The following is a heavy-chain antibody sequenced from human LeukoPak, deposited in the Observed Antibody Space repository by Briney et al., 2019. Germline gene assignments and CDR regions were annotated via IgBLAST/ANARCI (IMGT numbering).Heavy chain of an antibody. CDR1: GFTFDDYG. V-gene: IGHV3-20*04. CDR3: AKSVYGDYQDN. D-gene: IGHD4-17*01. J-gene: IGHJ4*02. CDR2: LNWNGGST. Sequence: GGSLRLSCAASGFTFDDYGMSWVRQGPGKGLEWVSGLNWNGGSTGYADSVKGRFTISRDNSKNTLYLQMNSLRAEDTAVYYCAKSVYGDYQDNWGQGTLVTVSS.